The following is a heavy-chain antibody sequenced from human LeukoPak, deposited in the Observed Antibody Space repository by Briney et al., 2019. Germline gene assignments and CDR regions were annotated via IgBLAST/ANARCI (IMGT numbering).Heavy chain of an antibody. CDR2: VKSDGAGT. D-gene: IGHD3-22*01. Sequence: GGSLRLSCAVSGFTFSTYAMSWVRQAPGKGLAWVASVKSDGAGTHYADSVKGRFTISRDNSKNILYLQMNSLRAEDTAIYYCARCTTASSGWCNWLDPWGQGTLVTVSS. J-gene: IGHJ5*02. V-gene: IGHV3-23*01. CDR3: ARCTTASSGWCNWLDP. CDR1: GFTFSTYA.